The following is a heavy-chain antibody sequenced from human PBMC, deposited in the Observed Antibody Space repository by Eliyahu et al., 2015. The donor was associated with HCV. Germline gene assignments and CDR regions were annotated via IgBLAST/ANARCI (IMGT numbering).Heavy chain of an antibody. D-gene: IGHD3-22*01. CDR3: ARLRHYDTSGYFDY. V-gene: IGHV4-59*11. J-gene: IGHJ4*02. Sequence: VQLQESGPGLVKPSEXLSLTCNVXSXSXXDHYWSWLRQPPGQGLEXIGFIYYSGTTNFNPSLKSRVTMSMDTSKKQFALSLKSVTAADTAIYYCARLRHYDTSGYFDYWGQGTLVTVSA. CDR2: IYYSGTT. CDR1: SXSXXDHY.